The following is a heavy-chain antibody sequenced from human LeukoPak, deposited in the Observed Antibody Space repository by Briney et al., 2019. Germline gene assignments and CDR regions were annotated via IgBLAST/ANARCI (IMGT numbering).Heavy chain of an antibody. CDR3: AREGQLLNWGYKDV. Sequence: QPGGSVRLSCAASGFTFRSYWMHWVRQAPGKGLVWVSRINTDGSSTSYADSVKGRFTISRDNAKNTLYLQMNGLRAEDTAVYYCAREGQLLNWGYKDVWGRGTTVTVSS. CDR2: INTDGSST. J-gene: IGHJ6*03. V-gene: IGHV3-74*01. CDR1: GFTFRSYW. D-gene: IGHD2-2*01.